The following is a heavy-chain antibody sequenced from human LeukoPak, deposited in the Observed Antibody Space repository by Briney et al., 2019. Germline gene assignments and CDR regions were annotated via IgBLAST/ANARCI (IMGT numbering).Heavy chain of an antibody. D-gene: IGHD1-26*01. J-gene: IGHJ4*02. CDR3: AKEVGRVGYYFDY. Sequence: PWGSLRLSCAASGFTFSSYAMTWVRQAPGKGLEWVSAISGSGSSTYYADSVKGRFTISRDNSKNTLYLQMNSLRAEDTAVYYCAKEVGRVGYYFDYWGQGTLVTVSS. CDR2: ISGSGSST. CDR1: GFTFSSYA. V-gene: IGHV3-23*01.